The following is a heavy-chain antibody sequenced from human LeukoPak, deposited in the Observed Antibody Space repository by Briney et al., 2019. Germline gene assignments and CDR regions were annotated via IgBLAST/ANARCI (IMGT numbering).Heavy chain of an antibody. CDR2: ISSSSSYI. CDR3: ASPYSSSSNDAFDI. D-gene: IGHD6-6*01. V-gene: IGHV3-21*01. Sequence: GGSLRLSCAASGFTFSSYSMNWVRQAPGKGLEWVSSISSSSSYIYYADSVKGRFTISRDNAKNSLYLQMNSLRAEDTAVYYCASPYSSSSNDAFDIWGQGTMVTVSS. J-gene: IGHJ3*02. CDR1: GFTFSSYS.